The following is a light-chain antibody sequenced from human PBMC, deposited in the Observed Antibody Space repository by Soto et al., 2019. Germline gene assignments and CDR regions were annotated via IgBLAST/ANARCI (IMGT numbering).Light chain of an antibody. Sequence: QSVLTQPASVSGSPGQSITISCTGTSSDVGGYNYVSWYQQHPGKAPKLMIYDVSNRPSGISNRFSGSKSGNTASLTISGLQAEDEADYYCSSYTGGSTYVFGTGTKLTVL. J-gene: IGLJ1*01. CDR1: SSDVGGYNY. CDR2: DVS. V-gene: IGLV2-14*01. CDR3: SSYTGGSTYV.